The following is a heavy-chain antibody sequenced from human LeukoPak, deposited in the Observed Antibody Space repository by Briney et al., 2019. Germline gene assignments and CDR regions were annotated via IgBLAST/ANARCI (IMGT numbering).Heavy chain of an antibody. J-gene: IGHJ4*02. CDR1: GYTFTSYY. CDR3: ARDYGSTVSGWYWFDY. D-gene: IGHD6-19*01. CDR2: INPSGGST. Sequence: GASVKVSCKASGYTFTSYYMHWVRQAPGQGLEWMGIINPSGGSTSYAQKFQGRVTMTRDTSTSTVYMELSSLRSEDTAVYYCARDYGSTVSGWYWFDYWGQGILVTVSS. V-gene: IGHV1-46*01.